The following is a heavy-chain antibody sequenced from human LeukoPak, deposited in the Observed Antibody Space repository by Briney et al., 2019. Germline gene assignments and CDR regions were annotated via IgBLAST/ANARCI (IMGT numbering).Heavy chain of an antibody. CDR3: AMALDY. Sequence: GGSLRLSCVASGFTFSNYLMNWVRQAPGKGLEWVSGISHSGSRIYYADSVKGGVTISRENYKKTLYLQMDRLRVGDTAVYYCAMALDYWGQGTLVTVSS. V-gene: IGHV3-23*01. CDR2: ISHSGSRI. CDR1: GFTFSNYL. J-gene: IGHJ4*02.